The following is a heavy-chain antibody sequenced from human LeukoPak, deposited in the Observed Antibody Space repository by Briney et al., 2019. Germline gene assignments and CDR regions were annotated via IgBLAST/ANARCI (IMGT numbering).Heavy chain of an antibody. D-gene: IGHD6-6*01. V-gene: IGHV3-23*01. CDR3: ARGFGSSSGYYYYYMDV. CDR1: GFTFSSYA. Sequence: GGSLRLSCAASGFTFSSYAMSWVRQAPGKGLEWVSAISGSGGSTYYADSVKGRFTISRDNPKNTLYLQMNSLRAEDTAVYYCARGFGSSSGYYYYYMDVWGKGTTVTVSS. CDR2: ISGSGGST. J-gene: IGHJ6*03.